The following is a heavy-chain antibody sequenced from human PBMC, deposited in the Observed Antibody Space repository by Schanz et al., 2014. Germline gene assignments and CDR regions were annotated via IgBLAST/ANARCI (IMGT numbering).Heavy chain of an antibody. CDR1: GYTFRSYG. J-gene: IGHJ4*02. Sequence: QVQLVQSGAEVKKPGASVKVSCRASGYTFRSYGINWVRQAPGQGLEWMGRINPNSGGTDYAQKFQGRVTMTRDTSISTAYMELSRPTSDDTAVYYCARDGGGDWGQGTLVTVSS. V-gene: IGHV1-2*06. CDR2: INPNSGGT. CDR3: ARDGGGD.